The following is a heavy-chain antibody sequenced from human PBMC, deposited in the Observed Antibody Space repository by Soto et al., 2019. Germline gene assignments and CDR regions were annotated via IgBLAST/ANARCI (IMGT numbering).Heavy chain of an antibody. V-gene: IGHV4-59*08. CDR3: ARHSGYRCSGGSCYFAPFDY. CDR1: GGSISSYY. J-gene: IGHJ4*02. D-gene: IGHD2-15*01. Sequence: SETLSLTCTVSGGSISSYYWSWIRQPPGKGLEWIGYIYYSGSTNYNPSLKSRVTISVDTSKNQFSLKLSSVTAADTAVYYCARHSGYRCSGGSCYFAPFDYWGQGTLVTVYS. CDR2: IYYSGST.